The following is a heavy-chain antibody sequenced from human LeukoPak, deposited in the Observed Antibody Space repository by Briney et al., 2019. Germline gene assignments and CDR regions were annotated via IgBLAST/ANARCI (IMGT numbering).Heavy chain of an antibody. CDR2: ISYSAST. D-gene: IGHD3-10*01. CDR3: ARRWRQWFGEFGGKGKLFDY. Sequence: SSETLSLTCTVSGGSISSSSYYWGWIRQPPGKGLEWIGNISYSASTYYNPSLKSRVTISVHTSKNQFSLKLSSVTAADTAVYYCARRWRQWFGEFGGKGKLFDYWGQGTLVTISS. V-gene: IGHV4-39*01. CDR1: GGSISSSSYY. J-gene: IGHJ4*02.